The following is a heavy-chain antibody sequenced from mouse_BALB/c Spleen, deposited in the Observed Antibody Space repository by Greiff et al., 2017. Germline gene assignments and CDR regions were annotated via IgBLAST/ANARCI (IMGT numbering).Heavy chain of an antibody. D-gene: IGHD2-1*01. V-gene: IGHV2-6-2*01. Sequence: VKLVESGPDLVAPSQSLSITCTVSGFSFTSYGVHWVRQPPGKGLEWLVLIWSDGSTTYNSALKSRLSISKDNSKSQVFLKMNSLQTDDTAMYYCARHGGNSPHDDAMDYWGQGTSVTVSS. J-gene: IGHJ4*01. CDR2: IWSDGST. CDR3: ARHGGNSPHDDAMDY. CDR1: GFSFTSYG.